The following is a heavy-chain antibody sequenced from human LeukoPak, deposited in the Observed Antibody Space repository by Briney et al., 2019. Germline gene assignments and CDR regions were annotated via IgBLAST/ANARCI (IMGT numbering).Heavy chain of an antibody. J-gene: IGHJ3*02. CDR3: ARWDSGEWFHDAFDI. Sequence: SGTLSLTCAVYGGSFSDYYWSWIRQPPGKGLEWIGEINHSGSTNYNPSLKSRVTISVDTSKNQFSLRLSSVTAADTALYYCARWDSGEWFHDAFDIWGQGTRVTVSS. CDR1: GGSFSDYY. V-gene: IGHV4-34*01. CDR2: INHSGST. D-gene: IGHD3-3*01.